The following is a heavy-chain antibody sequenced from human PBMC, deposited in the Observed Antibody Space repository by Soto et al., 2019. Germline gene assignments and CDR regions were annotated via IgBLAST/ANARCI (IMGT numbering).Heavy chain of an antibody. J-gene: IGHJ6*02. D-gene: IGHD3-10*01. Sequence: QVQLVQSGAEVKKPGASVKVSCKASGYTFTSYYIHCVRQAPGQGLEWLGVINPRGGSTSYAQKFQGRVTMTRDTSTSTLYMELSSLRSEDTAVYYCARVRGGELYDGMDVWGQGTTVTVSS. CDR2: INPRGGST. V-gene: IGHV1-46*01. CDR1: GYTFTSYY. CDR3: ARVRGGELYDGMDV.